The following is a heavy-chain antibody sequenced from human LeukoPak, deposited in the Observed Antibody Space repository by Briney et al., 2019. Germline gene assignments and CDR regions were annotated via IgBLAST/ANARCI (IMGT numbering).Heavy chain of an antibody. CDR3: TRLLAEGC. CDR2: IRSKANNYAT. Sequence: GGSLRLSCAASGFTFCVSAMHWVRQASGKGLEWVGRIRSKANNYATTYAASVKGRFTISRDDSKNTAYLQMDSLKTEDTAVYYCTRLLAEGCWGQGTLVTVSS. J-gene: IGHJ4*02. CDR1: GFTFCVSA. V-gene: IGHV3-73*01.